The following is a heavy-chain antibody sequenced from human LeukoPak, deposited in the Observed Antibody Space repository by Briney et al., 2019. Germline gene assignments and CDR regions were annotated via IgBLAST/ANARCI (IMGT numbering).Heavy chain of an antibody. Sequence: GGSLRLSCAASGFTFSNYGMHWVRQAPGKGLEWVSVIYTGGSTYYADSVKGRFTISRDNSKNTLYLQMNSLRADDTAVYYCARGGVTMIVPIFWGQGTLVTVSS. CDR1: GFTFSNYG. J-gene: IGHJ4*02. CDR2: IYTGGST. CDR3: ARGGVTMIVPIF. D-gene: IGHD3-22*01. V-gene: IGHV3-53*01.